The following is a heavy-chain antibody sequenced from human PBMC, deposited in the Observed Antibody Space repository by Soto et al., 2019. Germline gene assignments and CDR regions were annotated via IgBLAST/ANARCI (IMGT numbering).Heavy chain of an antibody. CDR3: SRSLNS. J-gene: IGHJ4*02. CDR1: GFTFSTYW. V-gene: IGHV3-7*01. CDR2: INQDGSEK. Sequence: LRLSCAASGFTFSTYWMDWVRQTPGKGLEWVANINQDGSEKNYVDSVKGRFTIYRDNAKDSLYLQMSSLTAEDSALYYCSRSLNSWGQGTLVTVSS.